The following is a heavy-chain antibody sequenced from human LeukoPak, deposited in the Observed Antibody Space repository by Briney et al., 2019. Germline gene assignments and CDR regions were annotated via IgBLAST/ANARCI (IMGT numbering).Heavy chain of an antibody. CDR2: IKQDGSEK. CDR1: GFTFSSYW. Sequence: GGSLRLSCAASGFTFSSYWMSWVRQAPGKGLEWVANIKQDGSEKYYVDSVKGRFTISRDNAKNSLYLQMNSLRAEDTAVYYCARDFSRLCSSWWGDRFDYWGQGTLVTGSS. V-gene: IGHV3-7*03. J-gene: IGHJ4*02. CDR3: ARDFSRLCSSWWGDRFDY. D-gene: IGHD6-13*01.